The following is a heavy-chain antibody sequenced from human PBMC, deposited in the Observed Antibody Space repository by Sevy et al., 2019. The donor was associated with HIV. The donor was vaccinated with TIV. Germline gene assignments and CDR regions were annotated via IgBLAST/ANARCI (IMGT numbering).Heavy chain of an antibody. CDR2: ISYDGSSK. D-gene: IGHD1-26*01. J-gene: IGHJ4*02. V-gene: IGHV3-30*18. CDR3: VKGGVTWELLDY. Sequence: GGSLRLSCAASGFIFSSYGMHWVCQAPGKGLEWVTIISYDGSSKYYADSVKGRFTISRDNSENILYLQMNSLRTDDTAVYYCVKGGVTWELLDYWGQGTLVTVSS. CDR1: GFIFSSYG.